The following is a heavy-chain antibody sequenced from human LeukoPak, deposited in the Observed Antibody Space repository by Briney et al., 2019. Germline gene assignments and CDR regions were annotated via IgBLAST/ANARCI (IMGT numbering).Heavy chain of an antibody. V-gene: IGHV3-33*01. Sequence: GGSLRLPCAASGFTFSSYGMHWVRQAPGKGLEWVAVIWYDGSNKYYADSVKGRFTISRDNSKNTLYLQMNSLRAEDTAVYYCARDLGSGWPGDYWGQGTLVTVSS. CDR1: GFTFSSYG. CDR3: ARDLGSGWPGDY. D-gene: IGHD6-19*01. CDR2: IWYDGSNK. J-gene: IGHJ4*02.